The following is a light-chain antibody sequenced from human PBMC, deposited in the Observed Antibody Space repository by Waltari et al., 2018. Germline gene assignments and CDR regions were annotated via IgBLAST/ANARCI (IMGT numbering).Light chain of an antibody. CDR1: QGISNS. Sequence: EMQNTDYPSSLCASVGGRVTSTCRASQGISNSLAWFQQKAGKAPKRLLYAASSLESGVPSRFSGSGSGTDYTLTISSLQPEDFATYYCLQHNSNPLTFGQGTKVEIK. J-gene: IGKJ2*01. CDR2: AAS. V-gene: IGKV1-17*01. CDR3: LQHNSNPLT.